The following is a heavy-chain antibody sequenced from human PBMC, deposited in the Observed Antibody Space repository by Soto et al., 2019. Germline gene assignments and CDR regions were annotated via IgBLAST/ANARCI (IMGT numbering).Heavy chain of an antibody. CDR2: MEPSTGRT. V-gene: IGHV1-8*01. CDR3: ARGVSAGVDY. CDR1: GYSFTSLD. Sequence: ASVKVSCKASGYSFTSLDINWVRQTAGQGLEWMGWMEPSTGRTGYAQKFQGRVTMTRDTSINTAYMELTTLASDDTAFYYCARGVSAGVDYWGQGTLVTVSS. D-gene: IGHD1-26*01. J-gene: IGHJ4*02.